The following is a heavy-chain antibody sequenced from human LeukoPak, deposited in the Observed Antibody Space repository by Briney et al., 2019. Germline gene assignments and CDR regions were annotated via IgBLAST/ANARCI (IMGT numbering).Heavy chain of an antibody. D-gene: IGHD2-8*01. J-gene: IGHJ4*02. V-gene: IGHV4-34*09. CDR3: ARVGDIVLMVYD. CDR1: GGSFSGYY. Sequence: SETLSLTCAVYGGSFSGYYWSWIRQPPGKGLEWIGEINHSGSTYYNPSLKSRVTIPVDTSKNQFSLKLSSVTAADTAVYYCARVGDIVLMVYDWGQGTLVTVSS. CDR2: INHSGST.